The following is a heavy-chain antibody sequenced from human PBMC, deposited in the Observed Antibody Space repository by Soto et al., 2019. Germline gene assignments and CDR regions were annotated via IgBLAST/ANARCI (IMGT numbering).Heavy chain of an antibody. CDR3: AXXGAGTDY. J-gene: IGHJ4*02. CDR1: GFTVSSNY. D-gene: IGHD6-19*01. CDR2: IYSGGST. Sequence: EVQLVESGGGLVQPGGSLRLSCAASGFTVSSNYMSWVRQAPGKGLEWVSVIYSGGSTYYADSVKGRFTISRHNSKNTXXXXXXXXXXXXXAXXXXAXXGAGTDYWGQGTLVTVSS. V-gene: IGHV3-53*04.